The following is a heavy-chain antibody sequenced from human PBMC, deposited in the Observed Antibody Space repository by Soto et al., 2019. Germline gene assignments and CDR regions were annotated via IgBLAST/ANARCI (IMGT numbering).Heavy chain of an antibody. Sequence: SETLSLTCIVSGGSISSYYWSWIRQPPGKGLEWIGYIYYSGSTNYNPSLKSRVTISVDTSKNQFSLKLSSVTAADTAVYYCARRYGPCFDYWGQGTLVTVSS. CDR1: GGSISSYY. D-gene: IGHD5-18*01. V-gene: IGHV4-59*08. J-gene: IGHJ4*02. CDR3: ARRYGPCFDY. CDR2: IYYSGST.